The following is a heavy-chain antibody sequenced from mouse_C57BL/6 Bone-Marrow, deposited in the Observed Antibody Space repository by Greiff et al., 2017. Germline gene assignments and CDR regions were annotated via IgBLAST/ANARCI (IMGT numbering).Heavy chain of an antibody. J-gene: IGHJ2*01. CDR2: ISSGGSYT. D-gene: IGHD4-1*01. CDR1: GFTFSSYG. Sequence: EVNLVESGGDLVKPGGSLKLSCAASGFTFSSYGMSWVRQTPDKRLEWVATISSGGSYTYYPDSVKGRFTISRDNAKNTLYLQMSSLKSEDTAMYYCARRNWGYFDYWGQGTTLTVSS. CDR3: ARRNWGYFDY. V-gene: IGHV5-6*02.